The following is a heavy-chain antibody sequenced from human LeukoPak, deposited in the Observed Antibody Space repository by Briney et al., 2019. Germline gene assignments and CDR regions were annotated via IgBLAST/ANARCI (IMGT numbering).Heavy chain of an antibody. D-gene: IGHD6-19*01. V-gene: IGHV1-69*06. CDR2: IIPIFGTA. J-gene: IGHJ4*02. CDR3: ARVLRYSSGWCFDY. Sequence: SVKVSCKASGGTFSSYAISWVRQAPGQGLEWMGGIIPIFGTANYAQKFQGRVTITADKPTSTAYMELSSLRSEDTAVYYCARVLRYSSGWCFDYWGQGTLVTVSS. CDR1: GGTFSSYA.